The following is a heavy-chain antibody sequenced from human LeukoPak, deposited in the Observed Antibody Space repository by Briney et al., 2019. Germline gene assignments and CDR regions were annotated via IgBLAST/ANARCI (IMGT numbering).Heavy chain of an antibody. Sequence: PGGSLRLSCAASGFTFSSYAMSWVRQAPGKGLEWVSVIYSGGSTYYADSVKGRFTISRDNSKNTLYLQMNSLRAEDTAVYYCARDRGRIGYYYYCLDVWGKGTTVTVSS. CDR1: GFTFSSYA. J-gene: IGHJ6*03. CDR2: IYSGGST. D-gene: IGHD3-16*01. V-gene: IGHV3-66*02. CDR3: ARDRGRIGYYYYCLDV.